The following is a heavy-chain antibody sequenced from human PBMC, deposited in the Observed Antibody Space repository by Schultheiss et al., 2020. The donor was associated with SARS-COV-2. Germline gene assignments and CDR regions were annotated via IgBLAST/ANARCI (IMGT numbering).Heavy chain of an antibody. Sequence: SETLSLTCTVSGGSISSSSYFWAWIRQPPGNGLEWIGSLYYSGSTYYNPSLKSRVTISVDTSRNQFSLKVRSVTAADTAVYYCARAYGDYFVNFYYWGQGTLVTVSS. CDR2: LYYSGST. J-gene: IGHJ4*02. V-gene: IGHV4-39*07. CDR3: ARAYGDYFVNFYY. CDR1: GGSISSSSYF. D-gene: IGHD4-17*01.